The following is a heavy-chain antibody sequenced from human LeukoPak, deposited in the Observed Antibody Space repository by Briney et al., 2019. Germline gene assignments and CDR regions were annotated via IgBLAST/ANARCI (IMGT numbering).Heavy chain of an antibody. D-gene: IGHD3-3*01. Sequence: SETLSLTCTVSGGSISSYYWSWIRQPPGKGLEWIGYIYYSGSTNYNPSLKSRVTISVDTSKNQFSLKLSSVTAADTAVYYCARDAYVSRYYDFWSGSSSYYMDVWGKGTTVTVSS. CDR2: IYYSGST. CDR3: ARDAYVSRYYDFWSGSSSYYMDV. CDR1: GGSISSYY. V-gene: IGHV4-59*01. J-gene: IGHJ6*03.